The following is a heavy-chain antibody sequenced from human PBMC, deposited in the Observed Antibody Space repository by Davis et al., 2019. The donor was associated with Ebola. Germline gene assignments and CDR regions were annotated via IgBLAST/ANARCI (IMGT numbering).Heavy chain of an antibody. J-gene: IGHJ6*02. V-gene: IGHV3-30*03. Sequence: GGSLRLSCAASGFTFSSYGMHWVRQAPGKGLEWVAVISYDGSNKYYADSVKGRFTISRHNSKNTLYLQMNSLRAEDTAVYYCARVYGDLYYYGMDVWGQGTTVTVSS. D-gene: IGHD4-17*01. CDR1: GFTFSSYG. CDR2: ISYDGSNK. CDR3: ARVYGDLYYYGMDV.